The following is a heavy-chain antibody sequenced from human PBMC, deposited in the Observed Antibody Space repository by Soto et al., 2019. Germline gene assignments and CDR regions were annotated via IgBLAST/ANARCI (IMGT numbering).Heavy chain of an antibody. CDR1: GGTFSSYA. V-gene: IGHV1-69*01. D-gene: IGHD3-9*01. CDR3: ARCNYDILTGYYTHYYYYGMDV. Sequence: QVQLVQSGAEVKKPGSSVKVSCKASGGTFSSYAISWVRQAPGQGLEWMGGIIPIFGTANYAQKFQGRVTITADESTSTAYMELSSLRSEDTAVYYCARCNYDILTGYYTHYYYYGMDVWGQETTVTVSS. CDR2: IIPIFGTA. J-gene: IGHJ6*02.